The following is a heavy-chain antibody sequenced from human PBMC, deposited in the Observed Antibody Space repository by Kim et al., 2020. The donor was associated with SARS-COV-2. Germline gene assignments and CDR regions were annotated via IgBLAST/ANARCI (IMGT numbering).Heavy chain of an antibody. CDR1: GYTFTGYY. V-gene: IGHV1-2*02. CDR3: ARGGIVVVPAATEYNWFDP. CDR2: INPNSGGT. D-gene: IGHD2-2*01. Sequence: ASVKVSCKASGYTFTGYYMHWVRQAPGQGLEWMGWINPNSGGTNYAQKFQGRVTMTRDTSISTAYMELSRLRSDDTAVYYCARGGIVVVPAATEYNWFDPWGQGTLVTVSS. J-gene: IGHJ5*02.